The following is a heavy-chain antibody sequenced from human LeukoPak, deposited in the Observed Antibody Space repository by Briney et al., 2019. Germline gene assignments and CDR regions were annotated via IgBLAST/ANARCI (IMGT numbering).Heavy chain of an antibody. CDR2: ISTSGTT. Sequence: SETLSLTCTVSADSISSYYWTWIRQPAGKGLEWIGRISTSGTTNYNPSLKSRVSMSVDTSKNQFSLKLTSVTAADTAVYYCARVGATYPHYYMDVWGKGTTVTVAS. CDR3: ARVGATYPHYYMDV. V-gene: IGHV4-4*07. J-gene: IGHJ6*03. CDR1: ADSISSYY. D-gene: IGHD3-16*01.